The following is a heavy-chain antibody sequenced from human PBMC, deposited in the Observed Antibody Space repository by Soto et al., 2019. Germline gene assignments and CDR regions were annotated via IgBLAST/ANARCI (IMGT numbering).Heavy chain of an antibody. CDR1: GFTFSSYA. CDR2: ISGSGGST. Sequence: EVQLLESGGGLVQPGGSLRLSCAASGFTFSSYAMSWVRQAPGKGLEWVSGISGSGGSTYYADSVKGRFTISRDNSKNTLYLQMNRLRAEDTAVYYCAKELVLLRLGELSSPYYYGMDVWGQGTTVTVSS. CDR3: AKELVLLRLGELSSPYYYGMDV. V-gene: IGHV3-23*01. D-gene: IGHD3-16*02. J-gene: IGHJ6*02.